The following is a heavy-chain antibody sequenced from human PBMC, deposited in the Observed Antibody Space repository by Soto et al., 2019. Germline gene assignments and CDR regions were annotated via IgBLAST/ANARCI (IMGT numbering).Heavy chain of an antibody. V-gene: IGHV1-18*01. J-gene: IGHJ4*02. CDR2: ISAYNGNT. Sequence: QVHLVQSGPEVTKPGASVKVSCTASGYTFTSYGISWVRQAPGQGLEWMGGISAYNGNTNYAQILQGRVTMTVKASTRTAYMELRSLRSDDTGLYYGARDGREKPSPPIEAYWGQGTLVTVAS. CDR1: GYTFTSYG. CDR3: ARDGREKPSPPIEAY.